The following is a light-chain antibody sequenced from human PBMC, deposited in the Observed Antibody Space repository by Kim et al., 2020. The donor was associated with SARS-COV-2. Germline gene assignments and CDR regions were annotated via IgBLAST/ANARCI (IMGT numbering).Light chain of an antibody. CDR1: QSVGRF. CDR2: DTS. CDR3: QQRSTWPSRT. V-gene: IGKV3-11*01. J-gene: IGKJ2*01. Sequence: LSPWERATLSCTGRQSVGRFLGWDQQKPGEAPRLLIYDTSNRVIGIPARFSGSGSGTDFTLAISSLEPEDFAVYYCQQRSTWPSRTFGQGTKLEI.